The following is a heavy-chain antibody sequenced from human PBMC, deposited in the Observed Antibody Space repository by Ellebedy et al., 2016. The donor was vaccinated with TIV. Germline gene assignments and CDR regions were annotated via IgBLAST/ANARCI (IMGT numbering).Heavy chain of an antibody. D-gene: IGHD3-16*02. J-gene: IGHJ2*01. V-gene: IGHV4-39*01. CDR3: ARHLLHPNLRLGELSLNWYFDL. CDR1: GSSISSYY. CDR2: IYFSGST. Sequence: SETLSLTCFVSGSSISSYYWGWIRQPPGKGLEWIGSIYFSGSTYYNPSLKSRVTISVDTSKNQFSLKLRSVTAADTAVYYCARHLLHPNLRLGELSLNWYFDLWGRGTLVTVSS.